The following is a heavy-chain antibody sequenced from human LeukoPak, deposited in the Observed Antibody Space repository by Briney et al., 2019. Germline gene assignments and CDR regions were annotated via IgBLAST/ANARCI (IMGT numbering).Heavy chain of an antibody. CDR3: ASIRMGAAAGYDPYYFDY. CDR2: ISTSSIYI. J-gene: IGHJ4*02. CDR1: GFSFSRYS. V-gene: IGHV3-21*01. D-gene: IGHD6-13*01. Sequence: PGGSLRLSCVASGFSFSRYSMNWVRQAPGKGLQWVSSISTSSIYIYYADSVKGRFTISRDNAKNSLYLQMNSLRAEDTAVYYCASIRMGAAAGYDPYYFDYWGQGTLVTVSS.